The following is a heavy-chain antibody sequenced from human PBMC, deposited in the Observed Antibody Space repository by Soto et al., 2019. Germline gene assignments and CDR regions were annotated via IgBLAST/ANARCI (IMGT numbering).Heavy chain of an antibody. J-gene: IGHJ6*02. CDR3: ARGRHCSGGSCYSIGYYYGMDV. D-gene: IGHD2-15*01. V-gene: IGHV1-69*06. CDR1: GGTFSSYA. Sequence: SVKVSCKASGGTFSSYAISWVRQAPGQGLDWMGGIIPIFGTANYAQKFQGRVTITADKSTSTAYMELSSLRSEDTAVYYCARGRHCSGGSCYSIGYYYGMDVWGQGTTVTVSS. CDR2: IIPIFGTA.